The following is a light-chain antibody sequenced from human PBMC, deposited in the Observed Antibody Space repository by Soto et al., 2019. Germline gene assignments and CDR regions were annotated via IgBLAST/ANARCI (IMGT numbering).Light chain of an antibody. CDR1: QTISSR. V-gene: IGKV1-5*03. Sequence: DIQLTQSPSTLSGSVGDRVTLTCRASQTISSRLAWYQQKPGKAPKLLIYKASTLKSGVPSRFSGSGSGTEFTLTTSSLQPDDFATYYCQHYNSYSEAFGQGTKVDI. CDR2: KAS. CDR3: QHYNSYSEA. J-gene: IGKJ1*01.